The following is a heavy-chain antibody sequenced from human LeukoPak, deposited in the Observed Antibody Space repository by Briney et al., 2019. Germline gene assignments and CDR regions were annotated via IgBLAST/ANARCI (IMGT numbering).Heavy chain of an antibody. J-gene: IGHJ5*02. Sequence: SETLSLTCAVYGGSFSGYYWSWIRQPPGKGLEWIGEINHSGSTNYNPSLKSRVTISVDTSKNQFSLKLSSVTAADTAVYYCARLEWFDPWGQGTLVTVSA. D-gene: IGHD1-1*01. CDR1: GGSFSGYY. V-gene: IGHV4-34*01. CDR2: INHSGST. CDR3: ARLEWFDP.